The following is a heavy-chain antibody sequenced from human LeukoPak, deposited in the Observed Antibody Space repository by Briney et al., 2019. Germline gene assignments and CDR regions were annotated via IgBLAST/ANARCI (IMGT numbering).Heavy chain of an antibody. D-gene: IGHD5-24*01. Sequence: GGSLRLSCAASGFTFDDYAMHRVRQAPGKGLEWVSLISGDGGSTYYADSVKGRFTISRDNSKNYLYLQMNSLRTEDTALYYCAKGDGYNLRYWGQGTLVTVSS. J-gene: IGHJ4*02. CDR1: GFTFDDYA. CDR3: AKGDGYNLRY. V-gene: IGHV3-43*02. CDR2: ISGDGGST.